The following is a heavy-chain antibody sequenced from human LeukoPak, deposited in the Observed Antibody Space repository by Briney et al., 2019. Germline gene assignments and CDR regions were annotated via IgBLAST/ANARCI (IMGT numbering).Heavy chain of an antibody. CDR2: SNQRGSET. D-gene: IGHD1-1*01. J-gene: IGHJ4*02. CDR3: ARYRDGTPSAHNPY. Sequence: GRTLRISCEALGFTCSNYWMTWVRNGPGGGRDRLANSNQRGSETNYVDSVKGRFTISKDNAKNSLYPQMNTLRAEDTAVYYCARYRDGTPSAHNPYWGQGTLVTVSS. CDR1: GFTCSNYW. V-gene: IGHV3-7*01.